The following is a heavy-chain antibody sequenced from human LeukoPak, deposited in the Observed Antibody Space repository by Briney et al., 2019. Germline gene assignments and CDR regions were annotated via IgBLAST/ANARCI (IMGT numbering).Heavy chain of an antibody. CDR2: IIPIFGTA. V-gene: IGHV1-69*05. D-gene: IGHD1-26*01. Sequence: SVKVSCKASGGTFSSYAISWVRQAPGQGLEWMGGIIPIFGTANYAQKFQGRVTITTDESTSTAYMELSSLRSEDTAVYYCARTPGGLNYFDYWGQGTLVTVSS. J-gene: IGHJ4*02. CDR3: ARTPGGLNYFDY. CDR1: GGTFSSYA.